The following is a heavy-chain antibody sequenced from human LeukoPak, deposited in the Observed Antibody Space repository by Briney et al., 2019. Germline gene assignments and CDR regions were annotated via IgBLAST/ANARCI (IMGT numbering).Heavy chain of an antibody. CDR1: GGSISSYY. J-gene: IGHJ4*02. CDR2: ICYSGST. D-gene: IGHD3-10*01. Sequence: PSETLSLTCTVSGGSISSYYWSWIRQPPGKGLEWIGYICYSGSTNYNPSLKSRVTISVDRSKNQFSLKLSSVTAADTAVYYCAKDNHYGSGSFDSWGQGTLVTVSS. V-gene: IGHV4-59*12. CDR3: AKDNHYGSGSFDS.